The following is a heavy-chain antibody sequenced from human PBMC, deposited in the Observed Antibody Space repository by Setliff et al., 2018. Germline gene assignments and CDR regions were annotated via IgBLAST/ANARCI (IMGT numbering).Heavy chain of an antibody. CDR3: ARDKADYYDRSGYSGASDV. Sequence: RASVKVSCKASGGTFGSSALSWVRQAPGQGLEWMGGIIPMFDTGIYAEKFQGRVTLSADESTSTVYMELTRLRPEDTAIYYCARDKADYYDRSGYSGASDVWGQGTMVTVS. CDR1: GGTFGSSA. D-gene: IGHD3-22*01. J-gene: IGHJ3*01. V-gene: IGHV1-69*13. CDR2: IIPMFDTG.